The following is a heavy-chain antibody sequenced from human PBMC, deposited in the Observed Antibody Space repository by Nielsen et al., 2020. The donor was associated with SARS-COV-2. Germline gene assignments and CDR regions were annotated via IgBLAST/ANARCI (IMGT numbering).Heavy chain of an antibody. J-gene: IGHJ4*02. CDR1: GFTFNKYW. CDR3: AKDSFDGYYDSSGLGFDY. V-gene: IGHV3-7*03. CDR2: VNLDGSAK. Sequence: GESLKISCVASGFTFNKYWMTWVRQAPGKGLEWMANVNLDGSAKNYVDSVKGRFTISRDNAKNSVFLQMNSLRAEDTAVYYCAKDSFDGYYDSSGLGFDYWGQGTLVTVSS. D-gene: IGHD3-22*01.